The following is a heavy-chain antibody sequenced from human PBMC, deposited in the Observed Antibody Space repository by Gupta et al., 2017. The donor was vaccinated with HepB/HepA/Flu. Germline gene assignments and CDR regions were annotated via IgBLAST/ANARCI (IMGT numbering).Heavy chain of an antibody. J-gene: IGHJ4*02. CDR1: GSTFRRYG. CDR3: AKDANDNGDYFDY. V-gene: IGHV3-48*02. D-gene: IGHD4-17*01. Sequence: EVQLVESGGGLVQPGGSRSLSCVALGSTFRRYGMAWVRQAPGKGPEWISYITNSGSTIYYADSVKGRFTISRDNAKNSLYLQLNSLRDEDTAVFYCAKDANDNGDYFDYWGQGTLVTVSS. CDR2: ITNSGSTI.